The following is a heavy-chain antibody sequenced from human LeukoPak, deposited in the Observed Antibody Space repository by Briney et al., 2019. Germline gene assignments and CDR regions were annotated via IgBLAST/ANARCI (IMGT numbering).Heavy chain of an antibody. CDR1: GFTFSSYS. J-gene: IGHJ6*03. V-gene: IGHV3-21*01. Sequence: PGGSLRLSCTASGFTFSSYSLNWVRQAPGKGLEWVSSVSTGSNYIYYADSVKGRFTISRDNDKNSLYLQMNSLRAEDTAVYYCARSPEANYYYMDVWGKGTTVTVSS. D-gene: IGHD1-14*01. CDR3: ARSPEANYYYMDV. CDR2: VSTGSNYI.